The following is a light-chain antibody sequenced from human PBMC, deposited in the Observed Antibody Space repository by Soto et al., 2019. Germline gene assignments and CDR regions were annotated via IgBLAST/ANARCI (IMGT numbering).Light chain of an antibody. CDR3: QSYDSTSWV. CDR1: SSNIGAGYD. Sequence: QSVLTQPPSVSGAPGQRVTISCTGSSSNIGAGYDVHWYQQLPGTAPKLLIYGNSNRPSGVPDRISGSKSGTSASLAITGLQAEDEADYYCQSYDSTSWVFGGGTKLTVL. J-gene: IGLJ3*02. V-gene: IGLV1-40*01. CDR2: GNS.